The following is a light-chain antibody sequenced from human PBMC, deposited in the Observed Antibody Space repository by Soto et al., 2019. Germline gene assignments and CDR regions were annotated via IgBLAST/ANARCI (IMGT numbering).Light chain of an antibody. Sequence: EIVLTQSPGTLSLSQGERSTPXXRASQSVSNNYLAWYQQKPGQAPXLLIYGAYNRATGIPDRFSGSGSGTDFTLTISRLEPEDFAVYYCQQYGSSGTFGQGTKVDIK. CDR3: QQYGSSGT. CDR1: QSVSNNY. V-gene: IGKV3-20*01. J-gene: IGKJ1*01. CDR2: GAY.